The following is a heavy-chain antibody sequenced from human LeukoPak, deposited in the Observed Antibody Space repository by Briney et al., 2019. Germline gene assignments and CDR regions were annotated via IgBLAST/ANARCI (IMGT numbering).Heavy chain of an antibody. V-gene: IGHV5-51*01. J-gene: IGHJ5*02. CDR2: IYPGDSDT. D-gene: IGHD3-10*01. Sequence: GESLQISCKGSGYRFTSYWIGWVRQMPGKGLEWMGIIYPGDSDTRYSPSFQGQVTISADKSISTAYLQWSSLKASDTAMYYCARLTMVRGVIITWFDPWGQGTLVTVSS. CDR1: GYRFTSYW. CDR3: ARLTMVRGVIITWFDP.